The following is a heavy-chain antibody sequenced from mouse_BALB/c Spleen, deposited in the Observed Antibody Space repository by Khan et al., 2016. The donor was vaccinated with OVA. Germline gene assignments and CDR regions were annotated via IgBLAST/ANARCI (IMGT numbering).Heavy chain of an antibody. CDR2: INTYTGEP. CDR1: GYIFTNYG. J-gene: IGHJ3*01. CDR3: ARGAFYYGRGKNDWLAY. V-gene: IGHV9-3-1*01. D-gene: IGHD1-1*01. Sequence: QIQLVQSGPELKKPGETVKISCKASGYIFTNYGMNWVKQAPGQGLKWMGWINTYTGEPTYADDFRGRFAFSLETSASTAYLQINNLKNEDTATYFWARGAFYYGRGKNDWLAYWGQGTLVTVSA.